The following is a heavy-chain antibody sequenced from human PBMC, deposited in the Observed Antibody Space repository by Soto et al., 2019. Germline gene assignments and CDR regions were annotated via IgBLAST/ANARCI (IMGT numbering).Heavy chain of an antibody. CDR2: ISGSGGST. J-gene: IGHJ6*02. D-gene: IGHD2-2*01. CDR1: GFTFSSYA. V-gene: IGHV3-23*01. CDR3: RGYCSSTSCYVGYYYYGMDV. Sequence: LRLSCAASGFTFSSYAMSWVRQAPGKGLEWVSAISGSGGSTYYADSVKGRFTISRDNSKNTLYLQMNSLRAEDTAVYYCRGYCSSTSCYVGYYYYGMDVWGQGTTVTVSS.